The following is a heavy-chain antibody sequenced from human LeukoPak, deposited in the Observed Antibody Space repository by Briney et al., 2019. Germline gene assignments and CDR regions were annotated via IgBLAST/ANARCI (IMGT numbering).Heavy chain of an antibody. CDR2: IIPVYGTT. CDR1: GGPLRSYA. V-gene: IGHV1-69*06. CDR3: ARGGPHGSGSLLGFDF. D-gene: IGHD3-10*01. J-gene: IGHJ4*02. Sequence: ASVKVSCKASGGPLRSYAINWVRQAPGQGLEWMGGIIPVYGTTNFAQRFLGRVTITADKSTSTVYMELNSLRSTDTALYFCARGGPHGSGSLLGFDFWGQGTLVTVSS.